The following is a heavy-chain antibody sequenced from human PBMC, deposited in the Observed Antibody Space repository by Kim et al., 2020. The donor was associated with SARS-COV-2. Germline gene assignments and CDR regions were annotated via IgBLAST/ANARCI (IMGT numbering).Heavy chain of an antibody. Sequence: TNYNPSLKSRVTISVDTSKNQFSLKLSSVTAADTAVYYCAREAAAGLIDYWGQGTLVTVSS. J-gene: IGHJ4*02. CDR2: T. V-gene: IGHV4-59*01. D-gene: IGHD6-13*01. CDR3: AREAAAGLIDY.